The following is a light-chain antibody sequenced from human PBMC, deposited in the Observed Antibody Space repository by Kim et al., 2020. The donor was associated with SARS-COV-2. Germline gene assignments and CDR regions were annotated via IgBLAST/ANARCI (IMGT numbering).Light chain of an antibody. J-gene: IGKJ4*01. CDR1: QGISSD. CDR3: QQLNSYPRT. CDR2: AAS. V-gene: IGKV1-9*01. Sequence: AAVGVRVTLPCASRQGISSDLAWYQQKPGRAPKLLIYAASTLQSGVPSRFSGSVSGTEFTLTISSLQPEDFATYYCQQLNSYPRTFGGGTKVDIK.